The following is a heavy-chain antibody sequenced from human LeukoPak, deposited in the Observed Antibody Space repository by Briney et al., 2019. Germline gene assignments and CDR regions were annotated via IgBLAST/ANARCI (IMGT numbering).Heavy chain of an antibody. D-gene: IGHD3-16*01. V-gene: IGHV4-59*01. CDR1: GGSISSYY. CDR3: ARFWFGGVIFDY. J-gene: IGHJ4*02. Sequence: SETLSLTCTVSGGSISSYYWSWIRQPPGKGLEWIGYIYYSGSTNYNPSLKSRVTISVDTSKNQFSLKLSSVTAADTAVYYCARFWFGGVIFDYWGQGTLVTVSS. CDR2: IYYSGST.